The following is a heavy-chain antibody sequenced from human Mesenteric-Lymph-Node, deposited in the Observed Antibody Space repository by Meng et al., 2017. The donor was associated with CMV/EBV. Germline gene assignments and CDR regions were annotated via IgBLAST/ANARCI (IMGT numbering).Heavy chain of an antibody. V-gene: IGHV3-11*01. CDR3: ARVGVGVTTDAFDI. CDR1: GFIFSDYY. J-gene: IGHJ3*02. CDR2: ISSSGSAI. D-gene: IGHD1-26*01. Sequence: LSLTCAASGFIFSDYYLTWIRQAPGKGLEWVSHISSSGSAIYYADSVKGRFIVSRDNAKNSLDLLMKSLRAEDTAVYYCARVGVGVTTDAFDIWGQGTVVTVSS.